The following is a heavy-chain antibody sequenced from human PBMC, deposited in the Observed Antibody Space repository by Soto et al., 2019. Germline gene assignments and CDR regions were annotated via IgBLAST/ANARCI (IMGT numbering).Heavy chain of an antibody. CDR3: ARAHYGDYGYGMDV. CDR1: GGGSISSSSYF. D-gene: IGHD4-17*01. V-gene: IGHV4-39*07. CDR2: INHRGSV. Sequence: SETLSLTCTVSGGGSISSSSYFWGWIRQPPGKGLEWIGSINHRGSVYYNPSLKSRVTISVDTSKNQFSLKLSSVTAADTAVYYCARAHYGDYGYGMDVWGQGTTVTVSS. J-gene: IGHJ6*02.